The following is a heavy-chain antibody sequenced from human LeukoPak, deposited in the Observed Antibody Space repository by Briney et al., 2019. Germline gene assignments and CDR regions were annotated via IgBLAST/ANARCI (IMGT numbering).Heavy chain of an antibody. V-gene: IGHV3-9*01. Sequence: PGGSLRLSCAASGFTFDDYAMHWVRQAPGKGLEWVSGISRNSGSIGYADSVKGRFTISRDNAKNSLYLQMNSLRAEDTALYYCAKDESGDWGQGTLVTVSS. D-gene: IGHD4-17*01. CDR1: GFTFDDYA. J-gene: IGHJ4*02. CDR2: ISRNSGSI. CDR3: AKDESGD.